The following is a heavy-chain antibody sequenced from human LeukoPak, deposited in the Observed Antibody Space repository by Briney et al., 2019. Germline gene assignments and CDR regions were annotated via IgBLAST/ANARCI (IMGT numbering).Heavy chain of an antibody. CDR1: GFSVRDYA. CDR3: AKDGDSLHDIYRGWYFDH. V-gene: IGHV3-30*18. D-gene: IGHD3-22*01. CDR2: MSYEETYK. Sequence: PGGSLRLSCAASGFSVRDYAMHWVRQAPGKGLEWVAVMSYEETYKNYAEAVKGRFTISRDDSKNTLFLQMSSLRPEDTAVYYCAKDGDSLHDIYRGWYFDHCGQGALVTVSS. J-gene: IGHJ4*02.